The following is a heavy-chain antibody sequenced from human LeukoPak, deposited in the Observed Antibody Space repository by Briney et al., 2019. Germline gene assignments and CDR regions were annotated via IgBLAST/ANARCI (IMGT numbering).Heavy chain of an antibody. CDR1: GFTLSSYS. CDR2: ISSSSSYI. V-gene: IGHV3-21*01. CDR3: ARAYDNYYYYYTDV. Sequence: GGSLRLSCAASGFTLSSYSMNWVRQAPGKGLEWVSSISSSSSYIYYADSVKGRFTISRHNAKNSLYLQMNSLRAEDTAVYYCARAYDNYYYYYTDVWGKGTTVTISS. D-gene: IGHD3-9*01. J-gene: IGHJ6*03.